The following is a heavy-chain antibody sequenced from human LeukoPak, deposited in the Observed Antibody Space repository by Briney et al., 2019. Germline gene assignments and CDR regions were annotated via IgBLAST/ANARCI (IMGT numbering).Heavy chain of an antibody. J-gene: IGHJ4*02. V-gene: IGHV4-38-2*01. CDR1: GYSISIGYY. Sequence: SETLSLTCDVSGYSISIGYYWAWIRQPPGKGLEWIGSIYHSGSTYYNPSLKSRDTLSMDTSKNQFSLKLSSATAADTAAYYCARHAFFDSTGYYYYFDYWGQGSLVTVSS. D-gene: IGHD3-22*01. CDR3: ARHAFFDSTGYYYYFDY. CDR2: IYHSGST.